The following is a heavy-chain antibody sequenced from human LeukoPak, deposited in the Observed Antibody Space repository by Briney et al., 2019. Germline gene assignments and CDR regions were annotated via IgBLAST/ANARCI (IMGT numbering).Heavy chain of an antibody. V-gene: IGHV5-51*01. D-gene: IGHD3-22*01. CDR1: GYSFTSYW. J-gene: IGHJ6*03. CDR2: IYPDDSDT. CDR3: ARHADYDSSGYYNYYYYYMDV. Sequence: GESLKISSKGSGYSFTSYWIGWVRQMPGKGLEWMGIIYPDDSDTRYSPSFQGQVTISADKSISTAYLQWSSLKASDPDMYYCARHADYDSSGYYNYYYYYMDVWGKGTTVTVSS.